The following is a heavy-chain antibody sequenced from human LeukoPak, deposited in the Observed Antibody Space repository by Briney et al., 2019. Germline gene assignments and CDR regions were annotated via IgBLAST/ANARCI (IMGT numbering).Heavy chain of an antibody. D-gene: IGHD3-22*01. CDR3: AREVRGNYYDSSGYYDY. CDR1: GFTFSSNY. V-gene: IGHV3-53*01. Sequence: GGSLRLSCAASGFTFSSNYMSWVRQAPGKGLEWVSVIYSGGSTYYADSVKGRFTISRDNSKNTLYLQMNSLRAEDTAVYYCAREVRGNYYDSSGYYDYWGQGTLVTVSS. CDR2: IYSGGST. J-gene: IGHJ4*02.